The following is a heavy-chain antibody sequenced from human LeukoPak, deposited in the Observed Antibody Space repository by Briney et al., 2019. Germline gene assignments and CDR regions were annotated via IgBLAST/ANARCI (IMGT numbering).Heavy chain of an antibody. V-gene: IGHV4-59*08. CDR2: IYYSGST. CDR1: GGSISSYY. J-gene: IGHJ3*02. CDR3: ARLSVIAAAGTWAFDI. D-gene: IGHD6-13*01. Sequence: SETLSLTCTVSGGSISSYYWSWIRQPPGKGLEWIGYIYYSGSTNYNPSLKSRVTISVDTSKNQFSLKLSSVTAADTAVYYCARLSVIAAAGTWAFDIWGQGTMVTVSS.